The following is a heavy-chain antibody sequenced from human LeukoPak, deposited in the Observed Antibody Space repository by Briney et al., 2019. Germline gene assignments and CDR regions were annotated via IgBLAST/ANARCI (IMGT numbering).Heavy chain of an antibody. J-gene: IGHJ4*02. CDR1: GYTFTGYY. D-gene: IGHD3-3*01. Sequence: ASVKVSCKASGYTFTGYYMHWVRQAPGQGLEWMGWINPNSGGTNYAQKFQGRVTMTRDTSISTAYMELSRLRSDDTAVYYCATDIFWSGISGDYFDYWGQGTLVTVSS. CDR3: ATDIFWSGISGDYFDY. CDR2: INPNSGGT. V-gene: IGHV1-2*02.